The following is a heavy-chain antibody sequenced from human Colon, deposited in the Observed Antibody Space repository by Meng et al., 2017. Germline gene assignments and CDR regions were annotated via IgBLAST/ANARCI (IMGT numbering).Heavy chain of an antibody. D-gene: IGHD3-10*01. V-gene: IGHV4-59*01. Sequence: RLATTVPGRWNPSETLAPTCHVSGASIKSSFWSWLRQAPGKGLEWIASIYYSRRTDYNPSIKSRVAISVDTSKSHFSLNLSSVTAADTAVYYCATSDRVPGWFDPWGQGTLVTVSS. CDR2: IYYSRRT. J-gene: IGHJ5*02. CDR3: ATSDRVPGWFDP. CDR1: GASIKSSF.